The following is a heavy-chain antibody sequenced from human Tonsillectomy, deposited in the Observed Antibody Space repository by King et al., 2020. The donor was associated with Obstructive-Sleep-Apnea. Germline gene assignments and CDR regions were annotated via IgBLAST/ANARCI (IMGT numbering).Heavy chain of an antibody. CDR2: IYFSGST. CDR1: VGSISSGGYS. Sequence: VQLQESGPGLVKPSQTLSLTCAVSVGSISSGGYSWSWIRQPPGKGLEWIGYIYFSGSTYYNPSLKSRVTISEDTSKNQFSLKLSSVTAADTAVYYCARMGDSSGYDYWGQGTLVTVSS. V-gene: IGHV4-30-4*07. CDR3: ARMGDSSGYDY. J-gene: IGHJ4*02. D-gene: IGHD3-22*01.